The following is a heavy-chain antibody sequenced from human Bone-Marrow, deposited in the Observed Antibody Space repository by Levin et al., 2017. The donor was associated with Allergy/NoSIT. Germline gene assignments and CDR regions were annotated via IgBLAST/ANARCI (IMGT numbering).Heavy chain of an antibody. CDR3: AGKPLSSWLYWYFDV. Sequence: GESLKISCDASGFTFSSYGIIWVRQAPRKGLEWISYISGSGNTIYYADSVKGRFTISRDNAKNSLYLQVNSLRAEDTAVYYCAGKPLSSWLYWYFDVWGRGTLVTVSS. V-gene: IGHV3-48*03. CDR1: GFTFSSYG. CDR2: ISGSGNTI. J-gene: IGHJ2*01. D-gene: IGHD6-13*01.